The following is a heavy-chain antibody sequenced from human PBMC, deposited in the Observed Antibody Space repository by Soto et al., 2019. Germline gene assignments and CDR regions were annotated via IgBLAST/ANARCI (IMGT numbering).Heavy chain of an antibody. Sequence: ASVKVSCKASGYTFTTYGIGWVRQAPGQGPEWMGWISGYNGHTKYAQKFQGRVTMTTDTSTSTVYMDLRSLTSDDTAVYYCAREGEMPYYYYGLDVWGQGTTVTVSS. CDR3: AREGEMPYYYYGLDV. J-gene: IGHJ6*02. D-gene: IGHD3-16*01. CDR2: ISGYNGHT. CDR1: GYTFTTYG. V-gene: IGHV1-18*01.